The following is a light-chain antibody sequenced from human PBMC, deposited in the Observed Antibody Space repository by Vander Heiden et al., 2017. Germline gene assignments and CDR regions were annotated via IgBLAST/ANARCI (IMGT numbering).Light chain of an antibody. CDR3: VTWDGSLTALL. J-gene: IGLJ2*01. V-gene: IGLV1-51*01. Sequence: QSVLTHPPSVSAAPGQKGTISCSGSSSDIGNNFVSWYQQFPGTAPKLLIYDNDKRPSGIPDRFSGSKSGTSATLGITGLQTGDEADYYCVTWDGSLTALLFGGGTKLTVL. CDR1: SSDIGNNF. CDR2: DND.